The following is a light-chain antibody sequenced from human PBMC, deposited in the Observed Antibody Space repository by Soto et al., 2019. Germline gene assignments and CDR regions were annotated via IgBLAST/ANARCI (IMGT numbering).Light chain of an antibody. J-gene: IGKJ2*01. CDR1: QGISSY. CDR2: GAS. V-gene: IGKV1-9*01. Sequence: DIQLTQSPSFLSASVGDRVTITCRASQGISSYLAWYQQKPGKAPKLLINGASTLQSGVPSRFSGSGSGTEFTLTINSLQPEDSGTYYCQQLNSYWYTFGQGTKLEI. CDR3: QQLNSYWYT.